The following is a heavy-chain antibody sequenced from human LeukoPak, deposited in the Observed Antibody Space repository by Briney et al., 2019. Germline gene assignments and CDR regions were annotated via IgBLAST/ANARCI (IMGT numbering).Heavy chain of an antibody. CDR3: ARGRILLWTRYFDY. V-gene: IGHV4-34*01. CDR2: INHSGST. D-gene: IGHD5-18*01. J-gene: IGHJ4*02. CDR1: GGSFSGYY. Sequence: SETLSLTCAVYGGSFSGYYWSWIRQPPGKGLEWIGEINHSGSTNYNPSLKSRVTISVDTSKNQFSLKLSSVTAADTAVYYCARGRILLWTRYFDYWGQGTLVTVSS.